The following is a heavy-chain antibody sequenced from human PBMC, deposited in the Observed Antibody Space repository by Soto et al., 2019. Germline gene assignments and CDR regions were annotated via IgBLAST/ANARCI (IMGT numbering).Heavy chain of an antibody. CDR2: IFHTGTT. D-gene: IGHD3-3*01. CDR3: ARDLLEVQLLGWFDP. J-gene: IGHJ5*02. V-gene: IGHV4-59*01. Sequence: SETLSLTCTVAGGSIGRYYWNWIRQPPGKGLEWIGYIFHTGTTNYNPSLRSRVTMSLDTSKNQFSLNLRSVTAADKAVYYCARDLLEVQLLGWFDPWGPGTLVT. CDR1: GGSIGRYY.